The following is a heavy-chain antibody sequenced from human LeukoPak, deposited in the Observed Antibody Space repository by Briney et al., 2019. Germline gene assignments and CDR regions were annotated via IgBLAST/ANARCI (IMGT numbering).Heavy chain of an antibody. CDR1: GGSISSYY. V-gene: IGHV4-4*09. CDR3: ARQYVTPTYYYYMDV. CDR2: IYTSGST. Sequence: SETLSLTCTVSGGSISSYYWSWIRQPPGKGLEWIGYIYTSGSTNYNPSLKSRVTISVDTSKNQFSLKLSSVTAADTAVYYCARQYVTPTYYYYMDVWGQGTMVTVSS. J-gene: IGHJ6*03. D-gene: IGHD1-1*01.